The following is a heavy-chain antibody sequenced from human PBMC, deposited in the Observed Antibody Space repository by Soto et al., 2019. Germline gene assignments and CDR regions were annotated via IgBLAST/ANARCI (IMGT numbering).Heavy chain of an antibody. V-gene: IGHV3-66*01. CDR3: ATGHISGGRWYPEYFHH. CDR2: IYSGGST. CDR1: GFTVSANY. Sequence: HPGGSLRLSCAASGFTVSANYMNWVRQAPGKGLEWVSVIYSGGSTYYADSVKGRFSISRDNSKNTLHLQMNSLRAEDTAVYYCATGHISGGRWYPEYFHHWGQGTLVTVSS. D-gene: IGHD2-15*01. J-gene: IGHJ1*01.